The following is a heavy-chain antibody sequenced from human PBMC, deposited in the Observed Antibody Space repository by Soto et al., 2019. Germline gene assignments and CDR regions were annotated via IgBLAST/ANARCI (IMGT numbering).Heavy chain of an antibody. J-gene: IGHJ4*02. D-gene: IGHD2-2*01. CDR1: GGSIRSSSYY. V-gene: IGHV4-39*01. CDR2: IYYSGST. Sequence: PETLSLTCTVSGGSIRSSSYYWGWIRQPPGKGLEWIGSIYYSGSTYYNPSLKRRVTISVDTSKNQLSLRLSSVTAADTAVSYCASQARYCSSTSFHPQVDDWGPGTIVIV. CDR3: ASQARYCSSTSFHPQVDD.